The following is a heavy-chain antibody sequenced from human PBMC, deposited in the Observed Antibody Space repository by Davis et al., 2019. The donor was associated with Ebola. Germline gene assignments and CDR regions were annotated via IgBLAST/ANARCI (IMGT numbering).Heavy chain of an antibody. CDR2: ISWDGGST. CDR1: GFTFDDYA. V-gene: IGHV3-43D*03. J-gene: IGHJ6*02. Sequence: GESLKISCAASGFTFDDYAMHWVRQAPGKGLEWVSLISWDGGSTYYADSVKGRFTISRDNSKNSLYLQMNSLRAEDTALYYCAKDGGQLKGYYYYGMDVWGQGTTVTVSS. D-gene: IGHD6-13*01. CDR3: AKDGGQLKGYYYYGMDV.